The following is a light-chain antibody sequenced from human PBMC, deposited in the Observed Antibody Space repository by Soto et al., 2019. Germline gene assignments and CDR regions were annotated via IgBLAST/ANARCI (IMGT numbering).Light chain of an antibody. Sequence: QSVLTEPSSVSASPGQSITISCTGTRSDVGTYKYVSWYQQHPGKAPKLMIYDVNYRPSGVSTRFSGSKSGNTASLTISGLQSEDESYYYCSSYARTIPSHVFGTGTKSPS. CDR1: RSDVGTYKY. V-gene: IGLV2-14*01. CDR2: DVN. J-gene: IGLJ1*01. CDR3: SSYARTIPSHV.